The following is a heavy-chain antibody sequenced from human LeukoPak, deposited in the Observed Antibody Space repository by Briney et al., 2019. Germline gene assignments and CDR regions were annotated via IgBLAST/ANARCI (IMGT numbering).Heavy chain of an antibody. V-gene: IGHV3-30*18. J-gene: IGHJ4*02. D-gene: IGHD4-17*01. CDR2: ISYDGSNK. CDR3: AKEREGYGALDY. CDR1: GFTFSSYG. Sequence: GRSLRLSCAASGFTFSSYGMHWVRQAPGKGLEWVAVISYDGSNKYYADSVKGRFTISRDNSKNTLYLQMNSLGAEDTAVYYCAKEREGYGALDYWGQGTLVTVSS.